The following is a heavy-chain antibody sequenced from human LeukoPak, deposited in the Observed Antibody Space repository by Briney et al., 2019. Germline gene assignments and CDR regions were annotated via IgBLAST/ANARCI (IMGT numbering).Heavy chain of an antibody. V-gene: IGHV4-59*08. CDR2: IYYSGST. D-gene: IGHD6-19*01. CDR1: GGSISSYY. J-gene: IGHJ4*02. Sequence: SETLSLTCTVSGGSISSYYWSWIRQPPGKGLEWIGYIYYSGSTNYNPSLKSRVTISVDTSKNQFSPKLNSVTAADTAVYFCARQVVAVAGTGYFDYWGQGTLVTVSS. CDR3: ARQVVAVAGTGYFDY.